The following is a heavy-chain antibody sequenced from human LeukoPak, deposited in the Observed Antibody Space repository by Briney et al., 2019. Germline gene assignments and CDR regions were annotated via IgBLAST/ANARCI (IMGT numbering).Heavy chain of an antibody. CDR3: ARHEAYYDILTATYYYYGMDV. D-gene: IGHD3-9*01. J-gene: IGHJ6*04. CDR2: IDPSDSYT. CDR1: GYSFTSYW. V-gene: IGHV5-10-1*01. Sequence: GESLRISRKGSGYSFTSYWISWVRQMPGKGLEWMGRIDPSDSYTNYSPSFQGHVTISADKSISTAYLQWSSLKASDTAMYYCARHEAYYDILTATYYYYGMDVWGKGTTVTVSS.